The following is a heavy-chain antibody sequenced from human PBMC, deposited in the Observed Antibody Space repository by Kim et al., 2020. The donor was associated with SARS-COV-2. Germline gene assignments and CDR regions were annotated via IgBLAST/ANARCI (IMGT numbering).Heavy chain of an antibody. Sequence: SVKGRFLISRDNAKHSLYLEMNSLRPEDSAIYYCAKDYSDTTGYRYYGMDVWGQGTTVTVSS. V-gene: IGHV3-9*01. CDR3: AKDYSDTTGYRYYGMDV. D-gene: IGHD1-1*01. J-gene: IGHJ6*02.